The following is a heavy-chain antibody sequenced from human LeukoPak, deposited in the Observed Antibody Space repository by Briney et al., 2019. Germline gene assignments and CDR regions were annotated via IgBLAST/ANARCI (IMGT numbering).Heavy chain of an antibody. Sequence: KPGGSLRLSCAASGFTFSSYSMNWVRQAPGKGLEWVSSISSSSSSYIYYADSVKGRFTISRDNAKNSLYLQMNSLRAEDTAVYYCARVLAGYYDSSGYSGNDAFDIWGQGTMVTVSS. V-gene: IGHV3-21*01. CDR2: ISSSSSSYI. CDR3: ARVLAGYYDSSGYSGNDAFDI. D-gene: IGHD3-22*01. CDR1: GFTFSSYS. J-gene: IGHJ3*02.